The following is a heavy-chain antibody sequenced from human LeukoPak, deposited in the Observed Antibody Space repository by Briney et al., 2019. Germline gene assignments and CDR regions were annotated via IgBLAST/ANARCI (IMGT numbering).Heavy chain of an antibody. Sequence: ASVKVSCKASGYTXTSYYMHWVRQAPGQGLEWMGIINPSGGSTSYAQKFQGRVTMTRDTSTSTVYMELSSLRSEDTAVYYCARDFRNSYYDSSGPQDYWGQGTLVTVSS. CDR3: ARDFRNSYYDSSGPQDY. V-gene: IGHV1-46*01. D-gene: IGHD3-22*01. CDR2: INPSGGST. J-gene: IGHJ4*02. CDR1: GYTXTSYY.